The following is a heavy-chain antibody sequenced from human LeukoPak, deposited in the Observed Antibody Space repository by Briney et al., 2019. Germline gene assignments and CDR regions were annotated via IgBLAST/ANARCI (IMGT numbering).Heavy chain of an antibody. D-gene: IGHD3-16*02. CDR1: GYSVSSGYY. J-gene: IGHJ4*02. CDR3: ARHRYDYVWGSYRYTIDY. Sequence: PSETLSLTCTVAGYSVSSGYYWGWIRQPPGKGLEWIGSIYHSGSTYYNPSLKSRVTISVGTSKNQFSLKLSSVTAADTAVYYCARHRYDYVWGSYRYTIDYWGQGTLVTVSS. CDR2: IYHSGST. V-gene: IGHV4-38-2*02.